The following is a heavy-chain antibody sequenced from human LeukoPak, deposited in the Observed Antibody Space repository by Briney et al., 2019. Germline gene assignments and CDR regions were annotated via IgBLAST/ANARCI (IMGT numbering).Heavy chain of an antibody. CDR1: GFTFSDYY. V-gene: IGHV3-11*04. CDR2: ISSSGSTI. CDR3: ARVGVYYYDSSGYYYFDY. J-gene: IGHJ4*02. D-gene: IGHD3-22*01. Sequence: NPGGSLRLSCAASGFTFSDYYMSWIRQAPGKGLEWVSYISSSGSTIYYADSVKGRFTIPRDNAKNSLYLQMNSLRAEDTAVYYCARVGVYYYDSSGYYYFDYWAREPWSPSPQ.